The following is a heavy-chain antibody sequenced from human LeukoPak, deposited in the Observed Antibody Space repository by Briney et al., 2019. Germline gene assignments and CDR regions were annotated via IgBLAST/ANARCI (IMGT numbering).Heavy chain of an antibody. CDR3: ARLARMTLVRGQSYYYHSMDV. V-gene: IGHV4-59*08. CDR2: IHYSGTT. Sequence: SETLSLTCTVSGDSISGQYWSWIRQPPGKGLEWVGYIHYSGTTSYNPSLKNRVTLSVDTSKNEFSLHLSSVAAADTAVYYCARLARMTLVRGQSYYYHSMDVWGQGTTVTVSS. D-gene: IGHD3-10*01. J-gene: IGHJ6*02. CDR1: GDSISGQY.